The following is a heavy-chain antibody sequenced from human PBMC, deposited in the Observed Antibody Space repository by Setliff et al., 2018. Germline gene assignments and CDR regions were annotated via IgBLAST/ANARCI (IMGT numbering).Heavy chain of an antibody. V-gene: IGHV1-69*13. Sequence: SVKVSCKDSGYTFSTYGISWVRQAPGQGLEWMGGIIPIFGTANYAQKFQGRVTITADESTSTAYMELSSLRSEDTAVYYCARVQQLGTFDYWGQGTLVTVSS. CDR2: IIPIFGTA. J-gene: IGHJ4*02. D-gene: IGHD6-13*01. CDR3: ARVQQLGTFDY. CDR1: GYTFSTYG.